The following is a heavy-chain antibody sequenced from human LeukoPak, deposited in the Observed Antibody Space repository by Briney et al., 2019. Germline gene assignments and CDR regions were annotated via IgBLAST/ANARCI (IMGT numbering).Heavy chain of an antibody. V-gene: IGHV1-3*01. Sequence: ASVKVSCKASGYTFTSYAMYWVRQAPGQRLEWMGWINAGNGNTKYSQKFQGRVTITRDTSAGTAYMELSSLRSEDTAVYYCARVPGPNDSSGYSYDYWGQGTLVTVSS. CDR2: INAGNGNT. J-gene: IGHJ4*02. D-gene: IGHD3-22*01. CDR1: GYTFTSYA. CDR3: ARVPGPNDSSGYSYDY.